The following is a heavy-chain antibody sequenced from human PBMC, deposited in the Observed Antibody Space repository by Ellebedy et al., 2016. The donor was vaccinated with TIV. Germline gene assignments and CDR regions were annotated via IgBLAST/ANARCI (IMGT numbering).Heavy chain of an antibody. V-gene: IGHV3-21*03. D-gene: IGHD2-8*01. CDR2: ITSPGAYI. CDR1: GFTFSRAV. CDR3: ATSHNGFLH. Sequence: GESLKISXAVSGFTFSRAVMNWVRQAPGKGLEWVTAITSPGAYIHYADSVKGRFTISRDNTKSLLFLQMDSLRAEDTAFYYCATSHNGFLHWGQGTLVAVSS. J-gene: IGHJ4*02.